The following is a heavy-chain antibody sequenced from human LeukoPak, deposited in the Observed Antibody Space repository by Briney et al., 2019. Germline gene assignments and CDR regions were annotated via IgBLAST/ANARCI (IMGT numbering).Heavy chain of an antibody. CDR3: ARASLHTSGMDV. D-gene: IGHD2-15*01. Sequence: ASVKVSCKASGYTFTSYDINWVRQATGQGLEWMGIINPSGGSTSYAQKFQGRVTMTRDTSTSTVYMELSSLRSEDTAVYYCARASLHTSGMDVWGQGTTVTVSS. J-gene: IGHJ6*02. CDR1: GYTFTSYD. V-gene: IGHV1-46*01. CDR2: INPSGGST.